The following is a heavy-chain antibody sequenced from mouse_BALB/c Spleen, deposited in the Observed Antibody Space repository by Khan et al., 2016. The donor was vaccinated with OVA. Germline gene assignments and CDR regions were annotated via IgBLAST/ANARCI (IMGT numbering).Heavy chain of an antibody. CDR3: ASHLTGSFAY. Sequence: EVQLVESGGDLVKPGGSLKLSCAASGFTFSSYSMSWVRQTPDKRLEWVATISSGGDYTYYPDSVKGRFTISRDNARNTQYLQMSMLMTEKTCKYYWASHLTGSFAYWGQGTLITVSA. CDR1: GFTFSSYS. V-gene: IGHV5-6*01. CDR2: ISSGGDYT. J-gene: IGHJ3*01.